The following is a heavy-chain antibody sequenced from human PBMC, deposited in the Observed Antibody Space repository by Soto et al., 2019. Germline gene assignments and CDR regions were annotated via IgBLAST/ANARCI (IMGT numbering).Heavy chain of an antibody. CDR2: IWYDGSNK. J-gene: IGHJ6*02. CDR1: GFTFSSYG. Sequence: PGGSLRLSCAASGFTFSSYGMHWVRQAPGKGLEWVAVIWYDGSNKYYADSVKGRLTISRDNSKNTLYLQMNSLRAEDTAVYYCAKGTIQLDYYYYYGMDVWGQGTTVTVSS. D-gene: IGHD1-1*01. CDR3: AKGTIQLDYYYYYGMDV. V-gene: IGHV3-33*06.